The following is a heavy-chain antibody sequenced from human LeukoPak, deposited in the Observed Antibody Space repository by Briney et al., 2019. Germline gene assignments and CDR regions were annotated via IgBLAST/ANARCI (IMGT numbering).Heavy chain of an antibody. D-gene: IGHD2-21*02. V-gene: IGHV4-34*01. Sequence: SETLSLTCAVYGGSFSGYYWSWIRQPPGKGLEWIGEINHSGSTNYNPSLKSLVTISVDTSKNQFSLKLSSVTAADTAVYYCARALLYCGGDCYAFDYWGQGTLVTVSS. CDR1: GGSFSGYY. CDR2: INHSGST. J-gene: IGHJ4*02. CDR3: ARALLYCGGDCYAFDY.